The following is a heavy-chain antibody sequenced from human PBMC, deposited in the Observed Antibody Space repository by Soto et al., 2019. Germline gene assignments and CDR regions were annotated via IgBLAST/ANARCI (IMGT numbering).Heavy chain of an antibody. Sequence: GSLRLSCAASGFTVSSTYMTWVRQAPGKGLEWVSVIYGGLTTSYADSVKGRFTISRDNSKNTVFLQMNSLRGEDTAVYYCARDMHAGFTHYFDPWGQGTLVTVSS. V-gene: IGHV3-53*01. CDR2: IYGGLTT. J-gene: IGHJ5*02. CDR1: GFTVSSTY. D-gene: IGHD1-26*01. CDR3: ARDMHAGFTHYFDP.